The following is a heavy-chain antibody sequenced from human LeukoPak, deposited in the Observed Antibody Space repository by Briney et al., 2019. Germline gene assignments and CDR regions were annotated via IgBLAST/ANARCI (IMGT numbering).Heavy chain of an antibody. CDR2: INSDGSST. CDR3: AREGPANCGGDCYSDGFDY. CDR1: GFTFSSYW. V-gene: IGHV3-74*01. Sequence: GGSLRLSCAASGFTFSSYWMHWVRQAPGKGLVWVSRINSDGSSTSYADSVKGRFTISRDNAKNTLYLQMNSLRAEDTAVYYCAREGPANCGGDCYSDGFDYWGQGTLVTVSS. J-gene: IGHJ4*02. D-gene: IGHD2-21*02.